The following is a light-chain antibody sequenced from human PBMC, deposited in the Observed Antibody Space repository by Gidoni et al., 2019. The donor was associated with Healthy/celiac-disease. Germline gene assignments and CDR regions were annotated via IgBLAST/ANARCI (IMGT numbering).Light chain of an antibody. J-gene: IGLJ2*01. CDR3: SSYAGSNNPHVV. V-gene: IGLV2-8*01. CDR2: EVS. CDR1: SSDVGGYNY. Sequence: QSALTQPPSASGSPGESVTISCTGTSSDVGGYNYVSWYQQHPGKAPKLMIYEVSKRPSVVPARFSGSKSGNTASLTVSGLQAEDEADYYCSSYAGSNNPHVVFGGGTKLTVL.